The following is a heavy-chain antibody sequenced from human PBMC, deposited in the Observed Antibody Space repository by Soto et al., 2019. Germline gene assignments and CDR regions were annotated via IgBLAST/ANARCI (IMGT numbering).Heavy chain of an antibody. CDR1: GFSLKNYA. CDR3: AKDLRPDGRYDLDY. D-gene: IGHD1-26*01. J-gene: IGHJ4*02. CDR2: IIGNGSKS. V-gene: IGHV3-23*01. Sequence: GGSLRLSCAASGFSLKNYAMTWVRQAPGKGLEWVSVIIGNGSKSYYADSVKGQFIISRDNSKNTLYLQMNNLRAEDTAVYYCAKDLRPDGRYDLDYWGQGTLVTVSS.